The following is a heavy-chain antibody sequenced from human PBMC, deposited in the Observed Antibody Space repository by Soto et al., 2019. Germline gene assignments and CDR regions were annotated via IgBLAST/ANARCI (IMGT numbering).Heavy chain of an antibody. CDR1: GFTFSSYG. CDR2: TSFVGSNE. D-gene: IGHD6-6*01. Sequence: QVQLVESGGGVVQPGRSLRLSCAASGFTFSSYGMHWVRQAPGKGLEWVAVTSFVGSNEYYVDSVRGRFTIFRDNSKNTLYLQMNSLRADDTARYYCARYSSSSNYYFGMDVWGQGTTVTVSS. V-gene: IGHV3-30*03. J-gene: IGHJ6*02. CDR3: ARYSSSSNYYFGMDV.